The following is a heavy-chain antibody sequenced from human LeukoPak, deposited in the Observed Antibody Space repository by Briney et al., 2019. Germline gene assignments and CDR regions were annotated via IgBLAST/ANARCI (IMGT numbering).Heavy chain of an antibody. V-gene: IGHV3-21*01. CDR3: ARDPNPVAGVSFDS. J-gene: IGHJ4*02. CDR2: ISSSSSYI. CDR1: GFTFSSYS. Sequence: PGGSLRLSCAASGFTFSSYSMNWGRQAPGKGLEWVSSISSSSSYIYYADSVKGGFTISRDNAKNSLYLQMNSLRAEDTAVYYCARDPNPVAGVSFDSWGQGSLVTVSS. D-gene: IGHD2-21*01.